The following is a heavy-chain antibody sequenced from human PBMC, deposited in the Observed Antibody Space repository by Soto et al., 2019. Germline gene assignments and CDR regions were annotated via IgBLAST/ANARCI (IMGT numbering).Heavy chain of an antibody. J-gene: IGHJ4*02. V-gene: IGHV1-18*01. D-gene: IGHD2-15*01. Sequence: GASVKVSCKASGYTFTSYGISWVRQAPGQGLEWMGWISAYNGNTNYAQKLQGRVTMTTDTSTSTAYMELRSLRSDDTAVYYCARDRFYCSGGSCYSGYFDYWGQGTLVTVSS. CDR2: ISAYNGNT. CDR3: ARDRFYCSGGSCYSGYFDY. CDR1: GYTFTSYG.